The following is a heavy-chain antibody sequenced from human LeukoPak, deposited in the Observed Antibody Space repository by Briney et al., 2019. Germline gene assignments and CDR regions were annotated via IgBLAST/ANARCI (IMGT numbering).Heavy chain of an antibody. CDR3: ARLKIAVAGGFDY. J-gene: IGHJ4*02. V-gene: IGHV4-39*01. CDR2: IYYSGST. D-gene: IGHD6-19*01. CDR1: GGSISNSSYY. Sequence: SETLSLTCTVSGGSISNSSYYWGWIRQPPGKGLEWIGSIYYSGSTYYNPSLKSRVTISVDTSKNQFSLKLSSVTAADTAVYYCARLKIAVAGGFDYWGQGTLVTVSS.